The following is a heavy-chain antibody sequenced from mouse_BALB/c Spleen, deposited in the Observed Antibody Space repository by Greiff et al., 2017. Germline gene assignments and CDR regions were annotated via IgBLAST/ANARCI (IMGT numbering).Heavy chain of an antibody. D-gene: IGHD2-5*01. CDR2: ISSGGGST. V-gene: IGHV5-12-1*01. J-gene: IGHJ4*01. CDR1: GFAFSSYD. Sequence: EVKLMESGGGLVKPGGSLKLSCAASGFAFSSYDMSWVRQTPEKRLEWVAYISSGGGSTYYPDTVTGRFTISRDNAKNTLYLQMSSLKSEDTAMYYCARRYSNYDRRGAMDYWGQGTSVTVSS. CDR3: ARRYSNYDRRGAMDY.